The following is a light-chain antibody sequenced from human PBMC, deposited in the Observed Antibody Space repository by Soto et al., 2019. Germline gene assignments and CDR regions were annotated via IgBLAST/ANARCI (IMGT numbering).Light chain of an antibody. J-gene: IGKJ1*01. CDR1: KSVAA. CDR3: QQYNNWWT. V-gene: IGKV3-15*01. CDR2: GAP. Sequence: VLTHLPATFLFLQGQGATLPGGPSKSVAAIYLPGSQRKPGRPPGPLISGAPTRPTCIPARFSGSGSGTEFTLTISSLQSEDFAVYYCQQYNNWWTFGQGTKVDIK.